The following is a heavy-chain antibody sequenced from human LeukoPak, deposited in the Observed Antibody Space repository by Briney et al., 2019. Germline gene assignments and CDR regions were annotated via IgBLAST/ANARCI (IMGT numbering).Heavy chain of an antibody. CDR3: AGPSMIVVVITTGAFDI. CDR2: IYYSGST. Sequence: SETLSLTCTVSGGSISSSSYYWGWIRQPPGKGLEWIGSIYYSGSTYYNPSLKSRVTISVDTSKNQFSLKLSSVTAADTAVYYCAGPSMIVVVITTGAFDIWGQGTMVTVSS. J-gene: IGHJ3*02. V-gene: IGHV4-39*01. CDR1: GGSISSSSYY. D-gene: IGHD3-22*01.